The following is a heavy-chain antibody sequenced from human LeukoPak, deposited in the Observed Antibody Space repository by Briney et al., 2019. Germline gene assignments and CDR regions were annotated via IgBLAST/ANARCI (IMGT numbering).Heavy chain of an antibody. D-gene: IGHD3-10*01. CDR1: EFTFTNYW. V-gene: IGHV3-7*01. Sequence: GGSLRLSCAASEFTFTNYWMSWVRQAPGKGLEWVAHVKQDGREEHYVDSVKGRFTISRDNAKNSVYLQMNSLRAEDTAVYFCARDAFRARYFDLWGRGTLVTVSS. CDR3: ARDAFRARYFDL. CDR2: VKQDGREE. J-gene: IGHJ2*01.